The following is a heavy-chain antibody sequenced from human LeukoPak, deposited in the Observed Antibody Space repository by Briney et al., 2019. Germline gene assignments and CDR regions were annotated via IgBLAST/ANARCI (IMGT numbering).Heavy chain of an antibody. CDR2: MKSNPAGGRL. CDR3: TALAFDVHY. D-gene: IGHD2/OR15-2a*01. V-gene: IGHV3-15*01. CDR1: GFTFVNAW. Sequence: GGSLRLSCAASGFTFVNAWMTWVRQAPGKGLEWVGRMKSNPAGGRLVYAAPVKGRFTISRDDSSSTLYLQLNNLGAEDTAVYYCTALAFDVHYWGRGTLITVSS. J-gene: IGHJ4*02.